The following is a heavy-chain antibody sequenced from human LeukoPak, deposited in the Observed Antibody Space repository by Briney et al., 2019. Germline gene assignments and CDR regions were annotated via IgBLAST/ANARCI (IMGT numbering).Heavy chain of an antibody. V-gene: IGHV4-34*01. D-gene: IGHD6-19*01. CDR2: INHSGST. CDR3: ARGFGGIAVAANWFDP. Sequence: SETLSLTCAVYGGSFSGYYWSWIRQPPGKGLEWIGEINHSGSTNYNPSLKSRVTISVDTSKNQFSLKLSAVTAADTAVYYCARGFGGIAVAANWFDPWGQGTLVTVSS. CDR1: GGSFSGYY. J-gene: IGHJ5*02.